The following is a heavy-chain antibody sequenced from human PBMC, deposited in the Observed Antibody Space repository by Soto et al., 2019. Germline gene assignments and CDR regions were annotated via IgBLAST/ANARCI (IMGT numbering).Heavy chain of an antibody. V-gene: IGHV3-7*03. Sequence: GGSLRLSCVASGFTFISSFMGWIRQAPGKGLEWVANINQDGGVTYYVDSVEGRFTISRDNTKDSLYLQMNSLRGEDTAIYYCARYYRGSGRYFFDYWGQGTPVTSPQ. CDR2: INQDGGVT. CDR1: GFTFISSF. J-gene: IGHJ4*02. D-gene: IGHD6-19*01. CDR3: ARYYRGSGRYFFDY.